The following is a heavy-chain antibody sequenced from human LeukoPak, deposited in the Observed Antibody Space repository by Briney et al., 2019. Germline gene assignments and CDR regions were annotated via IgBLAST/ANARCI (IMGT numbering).Heavy chain of an antibody. Sequence: GESLNPPWEGSGYRFTSFWIGLVRQMPGKGLGWMGIIYPGYSDNRHRPPFQGQVTISVDKYISTAYLQWSSLKASDIAMYYCARLKSISGSYPEGYFDYWGQGTLVTVSS. J-gene: IGHJ4*02. CDR2: IYPGYSDN. V-gene: IGHV5-51*01. CDR1: GYRFTSFW. D-gene: IGHD3-10*01. CDR3: ARLKSISGSYPEGYFDY.